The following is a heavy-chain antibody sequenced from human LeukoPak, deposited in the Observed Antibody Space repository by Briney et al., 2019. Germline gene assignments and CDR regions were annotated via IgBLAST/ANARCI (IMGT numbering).Heavy chain of an antibody. CDR1: GFTFSSYA. D-gene: IGHD5-18*01. CDR2: ISYDGSNK. J-gene: IGHJ3*02. V-gene: IGHV3-30-3*01. Sequence: GGSLRLSCAASGFTFSSYAMHWVRQAPGKGLEWVAVISYDGSNKYYADSVKGRFTISRDNSKNTLYLQMNSLRAEDTAVYYCARDGGRIQLWFDAFDIWGQGTMVTVSS. CDR3: ARDGGRIQLWFDAFDI.